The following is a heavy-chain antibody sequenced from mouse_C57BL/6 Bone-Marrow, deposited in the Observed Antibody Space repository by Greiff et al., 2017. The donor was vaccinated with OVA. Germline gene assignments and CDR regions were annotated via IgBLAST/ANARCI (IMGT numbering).Heavy chain of an antibody. D-gene: IGHD2-2*01. J-gene: IGHJ2*01. CDR2: IYPGDGDT. Sequence: QVQLKQSGPELVKPGASVKISCKASGYAFSSSWMNWVKQRPGKGLEWIGRIYPGDGDTNYNGKFKGKATLTADKSSSTAYMQLSSLTSEDSAVYFCARYWFRDYFDYWGQGTTLTVSS. V-gene: IGHV1-82*01. CDR3: ARYWFRDYFDY. CDR1: GYAFSSSW.